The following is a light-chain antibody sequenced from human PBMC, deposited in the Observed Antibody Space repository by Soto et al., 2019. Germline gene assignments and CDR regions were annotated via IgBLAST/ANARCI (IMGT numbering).Light chain of an antibody. CDR2: GAS. CDR1: QSVSSSY. Sequence: EIVLTQSPGTLSLSPGERATLSCRASQSVSSSYLAWYQQKPGQAPRLLIYGASNRATGIPDRFSGSGSGTDFILTISRLEPEDFAVYYCQQYGSSPRTFGQGTKVEIK. J-gene: IGKJ1*01. CDR3: QQYGSSPRT. V-gene: IGKV3-20*01.